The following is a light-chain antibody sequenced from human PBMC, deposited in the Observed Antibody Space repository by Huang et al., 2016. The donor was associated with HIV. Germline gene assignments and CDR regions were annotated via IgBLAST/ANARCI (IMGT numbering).Light chain of an antibody. CDR2: LTS. Sequence: DVVMTQSPLSLPVNPGEPASISCRSSQSLLHSNGDNYLNWYMQKPGQSPQLLIYLTSNRGSGGPDRCNGSGSDTNFTLKINRVEAADVGVYYCMQTLKTPPYTFGQGTKLEIK. CDR1: QSLLHSNGDNY. J-gene: IGKJ2*01. V-gene: IGKV2-28*01. CDR3: MQTLKTPPYT.